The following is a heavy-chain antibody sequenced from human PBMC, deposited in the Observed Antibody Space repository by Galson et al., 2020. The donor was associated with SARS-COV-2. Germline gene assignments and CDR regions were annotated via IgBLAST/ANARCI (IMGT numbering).Heavy chain of an antibody. CDR3: ATSPVVVVAATPAYYYYYGMDV. D-gene: IGHD2-15*01. Sequence: KIGESLKISCKVSGYTLTELSMHWVRQAPGKGLEWMGGFDPEDGETIYAQKFQGRVTMTEDTSTDTAYMELSSLRSEDTAVYYCATSPVVVVAATPAYYYYYGMDVWGQGTTVTVSS. J-gene: IGHJ6*02. CDR2: FDPEDGET. V-gene: IGHV1-24*01. CDR1: GYTLTELS.